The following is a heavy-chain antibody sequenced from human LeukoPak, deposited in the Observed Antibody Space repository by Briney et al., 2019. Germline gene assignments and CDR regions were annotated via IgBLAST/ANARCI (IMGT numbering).Heavy chain of an antibody. CDR3: TTYRSGHY. D-gene: IGHD6-19*01. V-gene: IGHV3-73*01. Sequence: GSLRLSCTASGFSFSNAWVSWVRQAPGKGLEWVGRITTKPSNYATAYAASVKGRFTISRDDSENTAYLQMSSLKTEDTAVYFCTTYRSGHYWGQGTLVTVSS. CDR1: GFSFSNAW. J-gene: IGHJ4*02. CDR2: ITTKPSNYAT.